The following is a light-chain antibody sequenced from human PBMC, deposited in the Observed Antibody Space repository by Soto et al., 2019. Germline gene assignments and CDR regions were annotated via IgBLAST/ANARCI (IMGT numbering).Light chain of an antibody. J-gene: IGKJ3*01. CDR1: QTIIRY. CDR3: QQSYSTLFT. Sequence: DIQMTQSPSSLSASVGDRVTITCRASQTIIRYLNWYQQKPGRAPNLLIYAASRLQSGVPSRFSGSGSGTEFTLTISSLQPEDCATYYCQQSYSTLFTFGPGTKVEIK. V-gene: IGKV1-39*01. CDR2: AAS.